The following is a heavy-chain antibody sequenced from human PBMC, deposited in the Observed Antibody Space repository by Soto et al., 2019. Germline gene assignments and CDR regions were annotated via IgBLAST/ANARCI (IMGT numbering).Heavy chain of an antibody. D-gene: IGHD3-10*01. CDR1: GYIFTSHG. J-gene: IGHJ5*02. Sequence: WASVKVSCKASGYIFTSHGISWVRQAPGQGLEWMGWISAYNGKTSYAQKFQGRVTMTTDTPTSTAYMELRNLRSDDTAMYYCGRDHIYDYGSNNYYPREWFDPWGQGTLVTVSS. V-gene: IGHV1-18*01. CDR3: GRDHIYDYGSNNYYPREWFDP. CDR2: ISAYNGKT.